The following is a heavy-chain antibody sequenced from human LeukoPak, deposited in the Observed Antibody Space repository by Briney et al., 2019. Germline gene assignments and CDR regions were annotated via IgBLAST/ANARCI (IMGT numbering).Heavy chain of an antibody. V-gene: IGHV4-59*12. D-gene: IGHD2-2*02. CDR3: ARVECSSTSCYIGSWFDP. Sequence: SETLSLTCTVSGGSISSYYWSWIRQPPGKGLEWIGYIYYSGSTNYNPSLKSRVTISVDTSKNQFSLKLSSVTAADTAVYYCARVECSSTSCYIGSWFDPWGQGTLVTVSS. CDR2: IYYSGST. J-gene: IGHJ5*02. CDR1: GGSISSYY.